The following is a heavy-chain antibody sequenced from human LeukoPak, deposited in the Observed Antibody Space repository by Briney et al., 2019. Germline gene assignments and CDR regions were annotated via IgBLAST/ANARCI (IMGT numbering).Heavy chain of an antibody. J-gene: IGHJ4*02. CDR2: ISSSSSYI. CDR1: GFTFSSYS. D-gene: IGHD3-9*01. CDR3: AREGDYDILTGYYRD. Sequence: PGGSLRLSCAASGFTFSSYSMNWVRQAPGKGLEWVSSISSSSSYIYYADSVKGRFTISRDSAKNSLYLQMNSLRAEDTAVYYCAREGDYDILTGYYRDWGQGTLVTVSS. V-gene: IGHV3-21*01.